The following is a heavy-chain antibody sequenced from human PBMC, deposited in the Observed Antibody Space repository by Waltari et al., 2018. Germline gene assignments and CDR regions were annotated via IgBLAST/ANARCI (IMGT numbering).Heavy chain of an antibody. CDR1: GGSISSSSYY. V-gene: IGHV4-39*07. CDR3: ARVLRSSRSNWYFDL. D-gene: IGHD6-13*01. J-gene: IGHJ2*01. CDR2: IYYSGST. Sequence: QLQLQESGPGLVKPSETLSLTCTVSGGSISSSSYYWGWIRQPPGKGLEWIGSIYYSGSTYYNPSLKRRVTISVDTSKNQFSLKLSSVTAADTAVYYCARVLRSSRSNWYFDLWGRGTLVTVSS.